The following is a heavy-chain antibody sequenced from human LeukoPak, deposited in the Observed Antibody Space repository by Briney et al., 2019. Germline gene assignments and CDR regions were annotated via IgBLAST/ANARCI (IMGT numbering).Heavy chain of an antibody. Sequence: SETLSLTCAVSGDSISDSDWWTWFRQPPGKGLEWIGEIRHSGSTNYSPSLKSRVTISIDKSKNQLSLKLSSVTAADTANYFCARAGIPWNPADCWGQGTLVIVSS. CDR2: IRHSGST. CDR3: ARAGIPWNPADC. D-gene: IGHD1-14*01. V-gene: IGHV4-4*02. CDR1: GDSISDSDW. J-gene: IGHJ4*02.